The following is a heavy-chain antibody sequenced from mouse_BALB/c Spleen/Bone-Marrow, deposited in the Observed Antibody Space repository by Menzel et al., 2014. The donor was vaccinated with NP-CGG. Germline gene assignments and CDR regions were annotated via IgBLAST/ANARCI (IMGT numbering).Heavy chain of an antibody. D-gene: IGHD1-1*01. Sequence: VQLQESGAELMKPGASVKISCKAIGYTFSSYWIEWVKQRPGHGLEWIGEILPGRGSTNYNEKFKGKATFTSDTSSNTAYMQLSSLTSEESAVYYCARWDTTAMDYWGQGTSVTVSS. V-gene: IGHV1-9*01. J-gene: IGHJ4*01. CDR1: GYTFSSYW. CDR2: ILPGRGST. CDR3: ARWDTTAMDY.